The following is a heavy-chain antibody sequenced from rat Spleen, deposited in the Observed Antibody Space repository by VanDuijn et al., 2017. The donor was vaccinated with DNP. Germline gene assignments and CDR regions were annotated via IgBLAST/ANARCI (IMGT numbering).Heavy chain of an antibody. CDR2: IRYTGST. J-gene: IGHJ4*01. Sequence: EVQLQESGPGLVRPSQSLSLTCSVTAYSITSHYWGWIRKFPGNKMEWIGHIRYTGSTSYNPSLKSRVSISRVTSKNQFFLQLNSVPAEDTATYYCTTQWSAMDAWGQGTSVTVSS. V-gene: IGHV3-1*01. D-gene: IGHD1-1*01. CDR1: AYSITSHY. CDR3: TTQWSAMDA.